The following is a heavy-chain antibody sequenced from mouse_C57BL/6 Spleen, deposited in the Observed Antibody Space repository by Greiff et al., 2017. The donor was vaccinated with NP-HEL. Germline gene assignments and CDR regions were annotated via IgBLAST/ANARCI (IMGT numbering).Heavy chain of an antibody. D-gene: IGHD1-1*01. Sequence: EVQLQQSGPVLVKPGASVKMSCKASGYTFTDYYMNWVKQSHGKSLEWIGVINPYNGGTSYNQKFKGKATLTVDKSSSTAYMELNSLTSEDSAVYYGARKIYGSSPWYFDVWGTGTTVTVSS. CDR3: ARKIYGSSPWYFDV. V-gene: IGHV1-19*01. CDR1: GYTFTDYY. J-gene: IGHJ1*03. CDR2: INPYNGGT.